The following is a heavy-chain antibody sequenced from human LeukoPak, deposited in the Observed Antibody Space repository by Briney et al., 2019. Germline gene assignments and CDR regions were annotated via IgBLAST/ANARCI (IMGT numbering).Heavy chain of an antibody. Sequence: SETLSLTCTVPGGSMSSNTHSWAWIRQPPGKGLEWIGSVRDGGSTYYNPPVNSRISVSADTSKNHFSLNLTSVTAADTAVYYCARVSDNSWFSIHVAFDIWGQGTMVTVSS. CDR3: ARVSDNSWFSIHVAFDI. D-gene: IGHD6-13*01. V-gene: IGHV4-39*02. CDR1: GGSMSSNTHS. CDR2: VRDGGST. J-gene: IGHJ3*02.